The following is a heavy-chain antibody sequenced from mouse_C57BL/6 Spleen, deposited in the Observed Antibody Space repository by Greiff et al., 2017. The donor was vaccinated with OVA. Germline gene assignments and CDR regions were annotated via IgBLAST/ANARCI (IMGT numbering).Heavy chain of an antibody. D-gene: IGHD2-4*01. J-gene: IGHJ2*01. V-gene: IGHV1-85*01. Sequence: LVESGPELVKPGASVKLSCKASGYTFTSYDINWVKQRPGQGLEWIGWIYPRDGSTKYNEKFKGKATLTVDTSSSTAYMELHSLTSEDSAVYFCARDDYGYPFDYWGQGTTLTVSS. CDR3: ARDDYGYPFDY. CDR1: GYTFTSYD. CDR2: IYPRDGST.